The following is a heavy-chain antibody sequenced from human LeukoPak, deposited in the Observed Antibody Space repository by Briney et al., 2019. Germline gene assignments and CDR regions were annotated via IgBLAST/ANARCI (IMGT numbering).Heavy chain of an antibody. Sequence: PGGSLRLSCAASGFTFSSYSMNWVRQAPGKGLEWVSSISSSSSYIYYADSVKGRFTIYNAKNSLYLQMNSLRPEDTAVYYCARENSGSYYQFDCWGQGTLVTVSS. V-gene: IGHV3-21*01. CDR2: ISSSSSYI. CDR1: GFTFSSYS. CDR3: ARENSGSYYQFDC. D-gene: IGHD1-26*01. J-gene: IGHJ4*02.